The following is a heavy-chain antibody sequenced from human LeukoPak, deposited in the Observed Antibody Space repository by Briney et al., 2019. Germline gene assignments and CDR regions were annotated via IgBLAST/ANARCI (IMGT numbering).Heavy chain of an antibody. D-gene: IGHD5-18*01. Sequence: GGSLRLSCAASGFTFSSYGMHWARQAPGKGLEWVAVIWYDGSNKYYADSVKGRFTISRDNSKNTLYLQMNSLRAEDTAVYYCARAVSRGGGTAMATEGDAFDIWGQGTMVTVSS. CDR1: GFTFSSYG. J-gene: IGHJ3*02. CDR2: IWYDGSNK. CDR3: ARAVSRGGGTAMATEGDAFDI. V-gene: IGHV3-33*01.